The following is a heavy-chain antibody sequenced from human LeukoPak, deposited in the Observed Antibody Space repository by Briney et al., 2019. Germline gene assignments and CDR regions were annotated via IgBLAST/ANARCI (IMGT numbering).Heavy chain of an antibody. CDR1: GGSISNYY. V-gene: IGHV4-59*01. Sequence: SETLSLTCTVSGGSISNYYWSWIRQPPGLGLEWIGYIYYSGSTYYNPSLKSRVTISLDTSKNQFSLKLSSVTAADSALYYRAVGEVAGYYFDYWGQGSLVTVSS. D-gene: IGHD6-19*01. CDR3: AVGEVAGYYFDY. CDR2: IYYSGST. J-gene: IGHJ4*02.